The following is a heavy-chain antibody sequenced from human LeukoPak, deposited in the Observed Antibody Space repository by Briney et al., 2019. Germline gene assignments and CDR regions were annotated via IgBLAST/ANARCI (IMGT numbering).Heavy chain of an antibody. D-gene: IGHD6-6*01. CDR1: GYSSTSYW. CDR3: ASLVYSSSFGWFDP. V-gene: IGHV5-51*01. J-gene: IGHJ5*02. Sequence: GESLKISCKGAGYSSTSYWIGWVRQMPGKGLEWMGIIYPGDSDTRYSPSFQGQVTISADKSISTAYLQWSSLKASDTAMYYCASLVYSSSFGWFDPWGQGTLVTVSS. CDR2: IYPGDSDT.